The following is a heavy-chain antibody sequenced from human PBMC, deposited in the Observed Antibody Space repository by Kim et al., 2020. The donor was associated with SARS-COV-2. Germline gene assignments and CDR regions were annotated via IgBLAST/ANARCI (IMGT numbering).Heavy chain of an antibody. CDR3: AKEGGGYCSSTSCRSIYGMDV. D-gene: IGHD2-2*01. Sequence: GGSLRLSCAASGFTFSSYGMHWVRQAPGKGLEWVAVISYDGSNKYYADSVKGRFTISRDNSKNTLYLQMNSLRAEDTAVYYCAKEGGGYCSSTSCRSIYGMDVWGQGTTVTVSS. CDR1: GFTFSSYG. V-gene: IGHV3-30*18. CDR2: ISYDGSNK. J-gene: IGHJ6*02.